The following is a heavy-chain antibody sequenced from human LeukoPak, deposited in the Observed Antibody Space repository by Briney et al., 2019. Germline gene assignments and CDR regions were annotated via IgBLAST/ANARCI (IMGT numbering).Heavy chain of an antibody. CDR2: IYYSGST. Sequence: SETLSLTCTVSGGSISSSSYYWGWIRQPPGKGLEWIGSIYYSGSTYYNPSLKSRVTISVDTSKNQFSLKLSSVTAADTAVYYCARCPVDGSDSSGRRWFDPWGQGTLVTVSS. V-gene: IGHV4-39*07. CDR1: GGSISSSSYY. D-gene: IGHD3-22*01. CDR3: ARCPVDGSDSSGRRWFDP. J-gene: IGHJ5*02.